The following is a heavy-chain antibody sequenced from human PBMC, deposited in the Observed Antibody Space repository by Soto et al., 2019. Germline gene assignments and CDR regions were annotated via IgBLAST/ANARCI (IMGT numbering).Heavy chain of an antibody. D-gene: IGHD4-17*01. V-gene: IGHV3-15*07. Sequence: EVQLVESGGGLVKPGGSLRLSCAVSGFLFSNAWMNWVRQTPGKGVEWVGRIKGKTDGGTTDYAEFVKGRFTISGDDSKNTLFLQMNSLETEDTAVYYCATSGTMVYGDSTRPHFDYWGQGTLVTVSS. CDR2: IKGKTDGGTT. CDR1: GFLFSNAW. J-gene: IGHJ4*02. CDR3: ATSGTMVYGDSTRPHFDY.